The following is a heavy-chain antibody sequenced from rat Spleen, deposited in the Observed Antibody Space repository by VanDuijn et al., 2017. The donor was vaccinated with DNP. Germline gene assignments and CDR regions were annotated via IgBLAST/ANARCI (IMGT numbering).Heavy chain of an antibody. Sequence: EVKLVESGGGLVQPGRSLKLSCAASGFTFSDYYMAWVRQSPTKGLEWVAYIIYDGSRTYYGDSVKGRFTISRDNAKSTLYLQMNSLRSEDMATYYCARPARGWFAYWGQGTLVTVSS. CDR2: IIYDGSRT. J-gene: IGHJ3*01. CDR3: ARPARGWFAY. V-gene: IGHV5-22*01. CDR1: GFTFSDYY.